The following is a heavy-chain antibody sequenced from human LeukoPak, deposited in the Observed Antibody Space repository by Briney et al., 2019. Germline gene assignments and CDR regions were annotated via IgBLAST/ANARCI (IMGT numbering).Heavy chain of an antibody. V-gene: IGHV1-69*04. CDR1: GGTFSSYT. D-gene: IGHD2-21*01. J-gene: IGHJ5*01. Sequence: SVKVSCKASGGTFSSYTISWVRQAPGQGLEWMGRIIPILGIANYAQKFQSRVTITADKSTSTAYMELSSLRSEDTAVYYCAREGPTDSVVVIAIPSFDPWGPGTLVTVSS. CDR3: AREGPTDSVVVIAIPSFDP. CDR2: IIPILGIA.